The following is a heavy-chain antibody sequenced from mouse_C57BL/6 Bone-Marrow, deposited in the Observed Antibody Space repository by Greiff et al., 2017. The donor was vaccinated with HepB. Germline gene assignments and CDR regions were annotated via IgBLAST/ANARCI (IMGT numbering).Heavy chain of an antibody. Sequence: EVQVVESGGDLVKPGGSLKLSCAASGFTFSSYGMSWVRQTPDKRLEWVATISSGGSYTYYPDSVKGRFTISRDNAKNTLYQMSSLKSEDTAMYYCARGRDSSGPFDYWGQGTTLTVSS. D-gene: IGHD3-2*02. J-gene: IGHJ2*01. CDR1: GFTFSSYG. V-gene: IGHV5-6*01. CDR2: ISSGGSYT. CDR3: ARGRDSSGPFDY.